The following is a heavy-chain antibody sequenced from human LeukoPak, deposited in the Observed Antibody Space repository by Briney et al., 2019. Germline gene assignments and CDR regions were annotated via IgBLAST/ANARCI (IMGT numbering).Heavy chain of an antibody. CDR2: INWNGGST. CDR1: GFTFDDYG. D-gene: IGHD2-2*01. J-gene: IGHJ4*02. Sequence: PGGSLRLSCAASGFTFDDYGMSWVRHAPGKGLEWVSGINWNGGSTGYADSVKGRFTISRDNAKNSLYLQMNSLRAEDTALYYCARRKCSSTSCYYFDYWGQGTLVTVSS. V-gene: IGHV3-20*04. CDR3: ARRKCSSTSCYYFDY.